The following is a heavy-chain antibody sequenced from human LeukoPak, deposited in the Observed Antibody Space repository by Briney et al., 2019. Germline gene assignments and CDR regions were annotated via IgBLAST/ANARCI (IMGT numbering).Heavy chain of an antibody. Sequence: PGGSLRLSCVASGFIFGSYSMSWVRQAPGEGPEWVANIKEDGSERGYVDSVKGRFTISRDNAKNSMYLQMNSLGVEDTAVYYCARDATWLVRGYDYYYYMDVWGKGTTVTVAS. V-gene: IGHV3-7*01. CDR3: ARDATWLVRGYDYYYYMDV. J-gene: IGHJ6*03. CDR2: IKEDGSER. CDR1: GFIFGSYS. D-gene: IGHD6-19*01.